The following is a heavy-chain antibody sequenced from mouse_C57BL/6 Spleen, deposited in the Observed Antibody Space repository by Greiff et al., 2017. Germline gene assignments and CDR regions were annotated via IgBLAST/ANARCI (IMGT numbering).Heavy chain of an antibody. CDR1: GYTFTDYE. Sequence: VQLQQSGAELVRPGASVTLSCKASGYTFTDYEMHWVKQTPVHGLEWIGAIDPETGGTAYNQKFKGKAILTADKSSSTAYMELRSRTTEDSAVYYCTRPTMDYWGQGTSVTVSS. J-gene: IGHJ4*01. CDR2: IDPETGGT. V-gene: IGHV1-15*01. CDR3: TRPTMDY.